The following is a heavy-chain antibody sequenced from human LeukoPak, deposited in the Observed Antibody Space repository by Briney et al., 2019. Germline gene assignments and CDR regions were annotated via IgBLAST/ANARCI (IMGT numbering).Heavy chain of an antibody. J-gene: IGHJ3*02. V-gene: IGHV1-18*01. CDR1: GYTFTSYG. CDR2: ISAYNGNT. Sequence: GASVKVSCKASGYTFTSYGISWVRQAPGQGLEWMGWISAYNGNTNYAQKLQGRVTMTTDTSTSTAYMELRSLRSDDTAVYYCARDIVVVPAANRDAFDIWGQGTMVTVSS. D-gene: IGHD2-2*01. CDR3: ARDIVVVPAANRDAFDI.